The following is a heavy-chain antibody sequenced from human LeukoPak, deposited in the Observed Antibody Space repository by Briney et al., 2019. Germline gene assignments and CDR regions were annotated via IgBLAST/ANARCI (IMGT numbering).Heavy chain of an antibody. D-gene: IGHD3-16*02. CDR3: ARSSWRLGELSPDY. CDR2: ISSSGSTI. CDR1: GFTFSSYE. V-gene: IGHV3-48*03. Sequence: PGGSLRLSCAASGFTFSSYEMNWVRQAPGKGLEWVSYISSSGSTIYYADSVKGRFTISRDNAKNSLYLQMNSLRAEDTAVYYCARSSWRLGELSPDYWGQGTLVTASS. J-gene: IGHJ4*02.